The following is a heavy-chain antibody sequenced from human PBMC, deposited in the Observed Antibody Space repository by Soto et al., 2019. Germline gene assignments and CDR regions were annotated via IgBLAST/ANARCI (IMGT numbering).Heavy chain of an antibody. CDR2: VFHDGTA. J-gene: IGHJ4*02. CDR1: GVFISSGNW. Sequence: LSLTCAVSGVFISSGNWWTWVRQSPQRGLEYIGEVFHDGTANYYPSFERRVAISVDTSKNQFSLKLTSVTAADTAIYFCARLVYDTRLNYMYFDFWGQGTLVTVSS. V-gene: IGHV4-4*01. D-gene: IGHD3-10*01. CDR3: ARLVYDTRLNYMYFDF.